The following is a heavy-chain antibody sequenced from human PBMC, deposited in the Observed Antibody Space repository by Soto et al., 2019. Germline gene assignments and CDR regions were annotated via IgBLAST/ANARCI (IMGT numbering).Heavy chain of an antibody. J-gene: IGHJ6*02. D-gene: IGHD1-26*01. CDR3: ARSGIVFGLDYYYGMDV. CDR2: IYYSGST. Sequence: SETLSLTCTVSGGSISSSSYYWGWIRQPPGKGLEWIGSIYYSGSTYYNPSLKSRVTISVDTSKNQFSLKLSSVTAADTAVYYCARSGIVFGLDYYYGMDVWGQGTTVTVSS. V-gene: IGHV4-39*01. CDR1: GGSISSSSYY.